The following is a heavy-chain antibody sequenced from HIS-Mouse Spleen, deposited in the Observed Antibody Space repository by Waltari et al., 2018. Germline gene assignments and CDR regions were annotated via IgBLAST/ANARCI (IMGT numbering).Heavy chain of an antibody. V-gene: IGHV4-39*07. CDR1: GGSISSSRYY. D-gene: IGHD6-13*01. CDR2: IYYSGST. J-gene: IGHJ2*01. Sequence: QLQLQESGPGLVKPSETLSLTCTVSGGSISSSRYYWGWIRQPPGKGLEWIGSIYYSGSTYYNPSLKSRVTISVDTSKNQFSLKLSSVTAADTAVYYCAREIPYSSSWYDWYFDLWGRGTLVTV. CDR3: AREIPYSSSWYDWYFDL.